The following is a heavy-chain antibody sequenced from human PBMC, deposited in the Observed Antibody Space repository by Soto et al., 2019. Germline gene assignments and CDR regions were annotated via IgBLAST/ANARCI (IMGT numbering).Heavy chain of an antibody. J-gene: IGHJ6*03. CDR2: IYYSGST. CDR1: GGSISSYY. D-gene: IGHD2-2*01. Sequence: SETLSLTCTVSGGSISSYYWSWIRQPPGKGLEWIGYIYYSGSTNYNPSLKSRVTISVDTSKNQFSLKLSSVTAADTAVYYCARGAMEYQLPTTYYYYYMDVWGKGTTVTVSS. CDR3: ARGAMEYQLPTTYYYYYMDV. V-gene: IGHV4-59*01.